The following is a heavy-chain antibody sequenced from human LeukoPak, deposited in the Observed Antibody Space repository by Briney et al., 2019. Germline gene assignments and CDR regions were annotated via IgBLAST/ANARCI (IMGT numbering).Heavy chain of an antibody. CDR2: INPGGGSI. D-gene: IGHD3-10*01. CDR1: GYTFTSYY. V-gene: IGHV1-46*01. Sequence: GASVKVSCKASGYTFTSYYMHLVRQAPGQGLEWMGIINPGGGSISYAQKFQGRVTMTRDMSTSTVYMELSSLTSEDTAVYYCARGVTGIYYYYYMDVWGKGSTVTVSS. CDR3: ARGVTGIYYYYYMDV. J-gene: IGHJ6*03.